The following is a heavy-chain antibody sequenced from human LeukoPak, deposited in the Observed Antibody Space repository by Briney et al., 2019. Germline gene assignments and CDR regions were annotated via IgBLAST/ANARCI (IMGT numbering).Heavy chain of an antibody. Sequence: GGSLRLSCAASGFTVSSNYMTWVRQAPGKGLEWVSVIYNGANTNYAEFVKGRFTISRDNSKNTLYLHMNSLRPEDTAVYYCACTWRWLHFDSWGQGALVTVSS. J-gene: IGHJ4*02. CDR3: ACTWRWLHFDS. CDR2: IYNGANT. V-gene: IGHV3-53*01. D-gene: IGHD5-24*01. CDR1: GFTVSSNY.